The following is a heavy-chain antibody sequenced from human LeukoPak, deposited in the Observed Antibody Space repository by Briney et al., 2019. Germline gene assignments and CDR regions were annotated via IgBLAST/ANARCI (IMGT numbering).Heavy chain of an antibody. CDR2: ISGSGGST. CDR3: AKSSYYDSSDYLSLVF. Sequence: GGSLRLSCAASGFTFSSYAMSWVRQAPGKGLEWVSAISGSGGSTYYADSVKGRFTISRDNSKNTLYLQMNSLRAEDTAVYYCAKSSYYDSSDYLSLVFWGQGTLVTVSS. V-gene: IGHV3-23*01. CDR1: GFTFSSYA. D-gene: IGHD3-22*01. J-gene: IGHJ4*02.